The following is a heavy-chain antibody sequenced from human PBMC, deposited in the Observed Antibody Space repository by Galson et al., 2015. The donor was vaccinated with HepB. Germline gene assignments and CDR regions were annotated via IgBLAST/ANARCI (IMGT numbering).Heavy chain of an antibody. Sequence: LSLTCAVYGGSFSGYYWSWIRQPPGKGLEWIGEINHSGSTNYNPSLKSRVTISVDTSKNQFSLKLSSVTAADTAVYYCARGGISRLYYYYYMDVWGKGTTVTVSS. V-gene: IGHV4-34*01. CDR2: INHSGST. CDR1: GGSFSGYY. CDR3: ARGGISRLYYYYYMDV. J-gene: IGHJ6*03. D-gene: IGHD2-21*01.